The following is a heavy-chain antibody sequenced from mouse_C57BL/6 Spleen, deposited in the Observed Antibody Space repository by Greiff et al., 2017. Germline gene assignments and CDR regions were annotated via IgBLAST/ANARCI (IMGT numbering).Heavy chain of an antibody. CDR1: GYAFSSYW. V-gene: IGHV1-80*01. Sequence: QVQLQQSGAELVKPGASVKISCKASGYAFSSYWINWVKQRPGKGLEWIGQIYPGDGDTNYNGKFKGKATLTADKSSSTAYMQLSSLTSEDSAVYFCARGDPDYYAMDYWGQGTSVTVSS. D-gene: IGHD3-3*01. CDR3: ARGDPDYYAMDY. CDR2: IYPGDGDT. J-gene: IGHJ4*01.